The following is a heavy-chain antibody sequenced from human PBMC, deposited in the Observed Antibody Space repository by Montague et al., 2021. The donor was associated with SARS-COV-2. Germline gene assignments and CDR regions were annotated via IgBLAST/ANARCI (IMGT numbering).Heavy chain of an antibody. Sequence: SLRLSCAASGFTFSSYSMNWVRQAPGKGLEWVSSISSSSSYIYYADSVKGRFTISRDNAKNSLYLQMNSLRAEDTAVYYCARDDYVWGSYRYSQYNRFDPWGQGTLVTVSS. CDR2: ISSSSSYI. D-gene: IGHD3-16*02. CDR3: ARDDYVWGSYRYSQYNRFDP. V-gene: IGHV3-21*01. J-gene: IGHJ5*02. CDR1: GFTFSSYS.